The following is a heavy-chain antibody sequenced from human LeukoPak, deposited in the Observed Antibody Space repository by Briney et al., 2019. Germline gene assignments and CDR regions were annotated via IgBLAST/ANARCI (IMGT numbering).Heavy chain of an antibody. V-gene: IGHV4-61*02. CDR3: ARDRLWFGNWFDP. Sequence: SETLSLTCTVSGGSISSGSYYWSWIRQPAGKGLEWIGRIYTSGSTNYNPSLKSRVTISVDTSKNQFSLKLSSVTAADTAVYYCARDRLWFGNWFDPWGQGTLVTVSS. D-gene: IGHD3-10*01. J-gene: IGHJ5*02. CDR1: GGSISSGSYY. CDR2: IYTSGST.